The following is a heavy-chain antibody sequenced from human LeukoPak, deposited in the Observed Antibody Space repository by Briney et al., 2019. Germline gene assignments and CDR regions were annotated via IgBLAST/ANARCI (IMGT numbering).Heavy chain of an antibody. V-gene: IGHV1-69*04. CDR1: GGTFSSYA. CDR2: IIPILGIA. CDR3: ARGEYDYVWGSYRPIDY. D-gene: IGHD3-16*02. Sequence: ASVKVSCKASGGTFSSYAISWVRQAPGQGLEWMGRIIPILGIANYAQKFQGRVTITADKSTSTAYMELSSLRSEDTAVYYCARGEYDYVWGSYRPIDYRGQGTLVTVSS. J-gene: IGHJ4*02.